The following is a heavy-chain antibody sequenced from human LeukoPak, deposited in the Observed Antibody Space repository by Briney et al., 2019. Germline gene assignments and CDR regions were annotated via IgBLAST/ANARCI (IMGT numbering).Heavy chain of an antibody. D-gene: IGHD2-2*01. Sequence: PGGSLRLSCAASGFTFSSYSMNWVRQAPGKGLEWVSSISSSSSYIYYADSVKGRFTISRDNAKNSLYLQMNSLRAEDTAVYYCARDGRCCSSTSCPDYYGMDVWGQGTTVTVSS. CDR1: GFTFSSYS. CDR2: ISSSSSYI. CDR3: ARDGRCCSSTSCPDYYGMDV. V-gene: IGHV3-21*01. J-gene: IGHJ6*02.